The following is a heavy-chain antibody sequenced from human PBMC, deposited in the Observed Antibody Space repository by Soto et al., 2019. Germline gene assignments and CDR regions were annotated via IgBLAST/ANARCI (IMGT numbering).Heavy chain of an antibody. Sequence: PSETLSLTCVVSGGSIRSTNWWAWVRQTPGKGLEWIGEVYHNGTSNYNPSLKGRVTISVDRSKDQVSLRLNSVIDADTAVYYCARDLDRYCSVTSCHAMDVWGQGTPVTVSS. CDR2: VYHNGTS. CDR1: GGSIRSTNW. V-gene: IGHV4-4*02. CDR3: ARDLDRYCSVTSCHAMDV. D-gene: IGHD2-15*01. J-gene: IGHJ6*02.